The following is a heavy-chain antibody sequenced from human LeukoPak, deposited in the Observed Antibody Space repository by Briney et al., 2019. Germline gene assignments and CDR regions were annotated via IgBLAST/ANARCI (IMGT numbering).Heavy chain of an antibody. J-gene: IGHJ6*02. CDR2: VYSGGST. V-gene: IGHV3-53*01. D-gene: IGHD3-9*01. CDR1: GVTVSSKD. Sequence: PGGSLRLSCAASGVTVSSKDMSWVRQAPGKGLEWVSTVYSGGSTYYADPVKGRFTISRDNSKNTLFLQMNSLRAEDTAVYYCASDVDYYDIVTGYYQHFGMDVWGQGTTVTVSS. CDR3: ASDVDYYDIVTGYYQHFGMDV.